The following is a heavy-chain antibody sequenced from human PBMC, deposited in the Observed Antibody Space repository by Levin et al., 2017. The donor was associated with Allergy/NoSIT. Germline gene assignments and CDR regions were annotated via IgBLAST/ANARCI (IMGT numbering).Heavy chain of an antibody. Sequence: LSLTCAASGFTFSSSAMSWVRQAPGKGLEWVSAISGSGGSTYYADSVKGRFTISRDNSKNTLYLQMNSLRAEDTAVYYCAQGGGSSSGWDFDYWGQGTLVTVSS. CDR1: GFTFSSSA. CDR3: AQGGGSSSGWDFDY. J-gene: IGHJ4*02. D-gene: IGHD6-13*01. CDR2: ISGSGGST. V-gene: IGHV3-23*01.